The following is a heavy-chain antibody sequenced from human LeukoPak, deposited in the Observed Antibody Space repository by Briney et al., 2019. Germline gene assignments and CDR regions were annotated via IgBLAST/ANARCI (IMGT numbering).Heavy chain of an antibody. CDR3: AKASNYYDSSDQDRYYFDY. Sequence: PGGSLRLSCAASGFTFSSYAMSWVRQAPGKGLEWVSAISGSGGSTYYADSVKGRFTISRDNSKNTLYLQMNSLRAEDTAVYYCAKASNYYDSSDQDRYYFDYWGQGTLVTVSS. CDR2: ISGSGGST. CDR1: GFTFSSYA. D-gene: IGHD3-22*01. V-gene: IGHV3-23*01. J-gene: IGHJ4*02.